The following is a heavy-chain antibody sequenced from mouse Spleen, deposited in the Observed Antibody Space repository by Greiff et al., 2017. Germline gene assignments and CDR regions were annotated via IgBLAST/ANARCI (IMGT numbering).Heavy chain of an antibody. Sequence: EVQLVESGGGLVKPGGSLKLSCAASGFTFSSYAMSWVRQTPEKRLEWVATISDGGSYTYYPDNVKGRFTISRDNAKNNLYLQMSHLKSEDTAMYYCARGSHRYGSSYSYFDVWGTGTTVTVSS. J-gene: IGHJ1*03. CDR1: GFTFSSYA. D-gene: IGHD1-1*01. CDR2: ISDGGSYT. V-gene: IGHV5-4*01. CDR3: ARGSHRYGSSYSYFDV.